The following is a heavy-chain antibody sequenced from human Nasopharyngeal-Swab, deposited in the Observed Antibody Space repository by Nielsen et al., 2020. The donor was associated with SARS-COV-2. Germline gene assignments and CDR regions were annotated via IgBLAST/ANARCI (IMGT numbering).Heavy chain of an antibody. CDR2: ISSSSSTI. D-gene: IGHD6-13*01. Sequence: GEPLKISCAASGFTFSSYSMNWVRQAPGKGLEWVSYISSSSSTIYYADSVKGRFTISRDNAKNSLYLQMNSLRDEDTAVYYCASLAAAGSLYYYYGMDVWGQGTTVTVSS. V-gene: IGHV3-48*02. CDR3: ASLAAAGSLYYYYGMDV. CDR1: GFTFSSYS. J-gene: IGHJ6*02.